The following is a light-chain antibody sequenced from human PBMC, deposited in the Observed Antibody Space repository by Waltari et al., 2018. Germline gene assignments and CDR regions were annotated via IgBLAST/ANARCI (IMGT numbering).Light chain of an antibody. Sequence: EIELTQSPGTLSLSPGERATLSCRASQSVSKYLAWYQQKPGQAPRLLIYDASIRATGIPDRFSGSGWGTDFSLTISSLEPEDFAVYYCQKYGTLPATFGQGTKVQ. V-gene: IGKV3-20*01. CDR1: QSVSKY. CDR2: DAS. CDR3: QKYGTLPAT. J-gene: IGKJ1*01.